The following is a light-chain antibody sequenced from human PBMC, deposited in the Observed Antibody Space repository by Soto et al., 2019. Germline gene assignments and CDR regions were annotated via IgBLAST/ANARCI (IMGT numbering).Light chain of an antibody. CDR3: QQYKSYPWT. Sequence: DIQMTQSPSSLSASVGDRVTITCRATQDINNYLVWFQQKPGKAPKSLTYTASSLQSGVPSYFSASGSGTDFTLTISSLQPEDFATYYCQQYKSYPWTFGQGTKVEIK. CDR1: QDINNY. CDR2: TAS. V-gene: IGKV1-16*02. J-gene: IGKJ1*01.